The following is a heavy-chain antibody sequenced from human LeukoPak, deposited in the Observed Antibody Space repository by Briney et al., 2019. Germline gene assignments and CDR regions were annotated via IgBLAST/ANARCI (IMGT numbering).Heavy chain of an antibody. CDR1: RYTFTSYG. CDR2: ISAYNGNT. D-gene: IGHD6-19*01. V-gene: IGHV1-18*01. J-gene: IGHJ4*02. Sequence: GASVKVSCKASRYTFTSYGISWVRQAPGQGREWMGWISAYNGNTNYAQKLQGRVTMTTDTSTSTAYMELRSLRSDDTAVYYCARSGFGMYSSGWYDYWGQGTLVTVSS. CDR3: ARSGFGMYSSGWYDY.